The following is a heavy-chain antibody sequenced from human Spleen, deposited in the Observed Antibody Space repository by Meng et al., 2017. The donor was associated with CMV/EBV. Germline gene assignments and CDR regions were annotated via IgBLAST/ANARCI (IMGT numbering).Heavy chain of an antibody. V-gene: IGHV3-20*04. J-gene: IGHJ4*02. Sequence: GESLKISCAASGFSFSNYSMNWVRQAPGKGLEWVSSVNWDGSSTTYADSLMGRFTISRDNAKNSLYLQMNSLRAEDTALYYCARDRSGYYGTFDSWGQGTLVTVSS. CDR1: GFSFSNYS. CDR2: VNWDGSST. CDR3: ARDRSGYYGTFDS. D-gene: IGHD3-22*01.